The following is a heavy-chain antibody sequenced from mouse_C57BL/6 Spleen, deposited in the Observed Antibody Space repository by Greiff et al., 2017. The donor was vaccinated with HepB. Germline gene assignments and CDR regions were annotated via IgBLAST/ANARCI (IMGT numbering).Heavy chain of an antibody. CDR2: IDPSDSET. D-gene: IGHD1-1*01. J-gene: IGHJ3*01. V-gene: IGHV1-52*01. Sequence: QVQLQQPGAELVRPGSSVKLSCKASGYTFTSYWMHWVKQRPIQGLEWIGNIDPSDSETHYNQKFKDKATLTVDKSSSTAYMRLSSLTSEDSAVYYCASSPKFITTSGFAYWGQGTLVTVSA. CDR3: ASSPKFITTSGFAY. CDR1: GYTFTSYW.